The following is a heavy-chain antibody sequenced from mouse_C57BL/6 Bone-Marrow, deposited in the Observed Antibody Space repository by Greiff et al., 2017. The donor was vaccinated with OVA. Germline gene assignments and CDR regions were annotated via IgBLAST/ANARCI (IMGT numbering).Heavy chain of an antibody. Sequence: QVQLQQPGAELVKPGASVKMSCKASGYTFTSYWITWVKQRPGQGLEWIGDIYPGSGSTNYNEKFKSKATLTVDTSSSTAYMQLSSLTSEDSAVYYCARSYYYGSRGAMDYWGQGTSVTVSS. D-gene: IGHD1-1*01. CDR3: ARSYYYGSRGAMDY. J-gene: IGHJ4*01. V-gene: IGHV1-55*01. CDR2: IYPGSGST. CDR1: GYTFTSYW.